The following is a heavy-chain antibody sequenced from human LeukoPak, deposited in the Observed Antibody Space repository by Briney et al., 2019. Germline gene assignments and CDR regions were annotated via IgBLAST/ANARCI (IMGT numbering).Heavy chain of an antibody. D-gene: IGHD1-26*01. CDR2: INPNSGGT. Sequence: ASVKVSCKASGYTFTCYYMHWVRQAPGQGLEWMGRINPNSGGTNYAQKFQGRVTMTRDTSISTAYMDLSRLRSDDTAVYYCERVRWEPYYFDYWGQGTLVTVSS. CDR3: ERVRWEPYYFDY. CDR1: GYTFTCYY. J-gene: IGHJ4*02. V-gene: IGHV1-2*06.